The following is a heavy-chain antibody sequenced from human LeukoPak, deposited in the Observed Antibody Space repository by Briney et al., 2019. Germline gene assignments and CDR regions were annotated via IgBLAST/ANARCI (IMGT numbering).Heavy chain of an antibody. CDR1: GGSFSGYY. CDR3: ARGYGDYGHFDY. D-gene: IGHD4-17*01. Sequence: SETLSLTCAVYGGSFSGYYWSWIRQPPGKGLEWIGEINHSGSTNYNPSLKSRVTMSVDTSKNQFSLKLSSVTAADTAVYYCARGYGDYGHFDYWGQGTLVTVSS. J-gene: IGHJ4*02. CDR2: INHSGST. V-gene: IGHV4-34*01.